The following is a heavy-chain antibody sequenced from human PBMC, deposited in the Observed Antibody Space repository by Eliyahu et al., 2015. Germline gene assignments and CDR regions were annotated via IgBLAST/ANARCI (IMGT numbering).Heavy chain of an antibody. CDR2: IYNRRST. Sequence: QVQLQESGPGLVKPSQTLSLTCTVSGGPIRSDGYYWNWIRQHPGKGLEWIGYIYNRRSTYYNPSLRSRVTISVDTSKSQFSLNLSSVTAADTAVYYCARGYYGDSSGYSPLDNWGQGTLVTVSS. V-gene: IGHV4-31*03. J-gene: IGHJ4*02. CDR1: GGPIRSDGYY. CDR3: ARGYYGDSSGYSPLDN. D-gene: IGHD3-22*01.